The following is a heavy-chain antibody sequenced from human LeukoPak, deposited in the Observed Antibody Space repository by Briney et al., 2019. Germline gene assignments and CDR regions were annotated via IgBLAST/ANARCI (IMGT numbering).Heavy chain of an antibody. V-gene: IGHV3-23*01. CDR1: GFTFSSYV. Sequence: GGSLRLSCAASGFTFSSYVMSWVRQAPGKGLQWVSAIGSGGTGSGGSTYYPDSVKGRFTVSRDNSKNTLYLQMNSLRAEDTAMYYCARGLGYCTSTTCLLPFDYWGQGTLVTVSS. J-gene: IGHJ4*02. CDR3: ARGLGYCTSTTCLLPFDY. D-gene: IGHD2-2*01. CDR2: IGSGGTGSGGST.